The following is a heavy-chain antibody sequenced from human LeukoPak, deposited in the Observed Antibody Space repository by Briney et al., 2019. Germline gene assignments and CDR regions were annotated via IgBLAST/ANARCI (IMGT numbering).Heavy chain of an antibody. Sequence: SETLSLTCAVSGYSISSGYYWGWIRQPPGKGLEWIGSIYHSGSTYYNPSLKSRVTISVDTSKNQFSLKLSSVTAADTAVYYCARGHSTRIIAVAAPGDYFDYWGQGTLVTVSS. CDR1: GYSISSGYY. CDR3: ARGHSTRIIAVAAPGDYFDY. CDR2: IYHSGST. D-gene: IGHD6-19*01. V-gene: IGHV4-38-2*01. J-gene: IGHJ4*02.